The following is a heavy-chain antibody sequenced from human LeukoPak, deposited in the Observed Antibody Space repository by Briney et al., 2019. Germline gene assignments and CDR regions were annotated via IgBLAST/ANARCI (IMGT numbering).Heavy chain of an antibody. CDR3: ARESITGHRDFDY. Sequence: GGSLRLSCAGAGFTFSNAWMTWVRQAPGKGLEWVGRIKSKTNGETTDYAAPVKGRFTISRDDSKNTVYLQMNSLKTEDTAVYYCARESITGHRDFDYWGQGTLVTVSS. D-gene: IGHD1-20*01. J-gene: IGHJ4*02. V-gene: IGHV3-15*01. CDR1: GFTFSNAW. CDR2: IKSKTNGETT.